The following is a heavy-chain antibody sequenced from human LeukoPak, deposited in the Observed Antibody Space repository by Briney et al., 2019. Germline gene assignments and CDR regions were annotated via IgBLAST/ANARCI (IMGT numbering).Heavy chain of an antibody. J-gene: IGHJ4*02. CDR1: GFTFSDHY. D-gene: IGHD5-12*01. CDR3: ARGSYSGYDLGFDY. CDR2: TRNRANSYTT. V-gene: IGHV3-72*01. Sequence: GGSLRLSCAASGFTFSDHYMDWVRQAPGKGLEWVGRTRNRANSYTTEYAASVKGRFTISRDDSKNSLYLQMNSLKTEDTAVYYCARGSYSGYDLGFDYWGQGTLVTVSS.